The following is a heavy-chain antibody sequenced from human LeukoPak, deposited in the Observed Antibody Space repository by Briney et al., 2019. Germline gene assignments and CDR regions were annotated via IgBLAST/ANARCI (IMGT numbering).Heavy chain of an antibody. CDR1: GYTFTGYF. J-gene: IGHJ6*03. CDR3: ARTPHWERRVDRYYYYYMDV. CDR2: INPNSGGT. Sequence: ASVKVSCMASGYTFTGYFIHWVRQAPGQGLEWMGYINPNSGGTNYAQKFQDRVTMTRDTSISTAYMELSSLRSEDTAVYYCARTPHWERRVDRYYYYYMDVWGKGTTVTISS. D-gene: IGHD1-26*01. V-gene: IGHV1-2*02.